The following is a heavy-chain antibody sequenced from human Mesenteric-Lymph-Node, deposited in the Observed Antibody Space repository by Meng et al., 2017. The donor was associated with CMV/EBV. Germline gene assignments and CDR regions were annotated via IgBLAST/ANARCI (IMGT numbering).Heavy chain of an antibody. CDR1: GYTFIGYY. CDR3: ARVGSGRFYFDY. V-gene: IGHV1-2*02. CDR2: INPNSGGT. J-gene: IGHJ4*02. Sequence: ASVKVSCKASGYTFIGYYMHWVRQAPGQGLEWMGFINPNSGGTKYAQKFQGRVTITTDTSISTAYMELSRLRSDDTAVYYCARVGSGRFYFDYWGQGTLVTVSS. D-gene: IGHD1-26*01.